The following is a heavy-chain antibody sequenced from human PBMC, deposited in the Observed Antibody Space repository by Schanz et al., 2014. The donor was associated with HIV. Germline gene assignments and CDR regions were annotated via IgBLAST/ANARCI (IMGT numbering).Heavy chain of an antibody. D-gene: IGHD3-22*01. CDR3: AKDRNQYDSRYIGKGNYYYYYGMDV. J-gene: IGHJ6*02. CDR1: GFDFTGTW. V-gene: IGHV3-30*18. CDR2: ISYDGRNK. Sequence: DLLVESGGGLVQPGGSLRLSCVASGFDFTGTWMSWVRQAPGKGLEWVAVISYDGRNKYFANSVKGRFTISRDNSKNTVYLQAKSLRPEDTAVYYCAKDRNQYDSRYIGKGNYYYYYGMDVWGQGTTVTVSS.